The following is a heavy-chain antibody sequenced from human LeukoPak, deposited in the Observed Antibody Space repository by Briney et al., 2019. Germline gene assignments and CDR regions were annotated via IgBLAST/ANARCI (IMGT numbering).Heavy chain of an antibody. J-gene: IGHJ2*01. Sequence: SETLSLTCTVSGGSISSSSYYWGWIRQPPGKGLEWIGEINHSGSTNYNPSLKSRVTISVDTSKNQFSLKLSSVTAADTAVYYCARGRGTVFWPLQYFDLWGRGTLVTVSS. D-gene: IGHD3-16*01. CDR2: INHSGST. V-gene: IGHV4-39*07. CDR1: GGSISSSSYY. CDR3: ARGRGTVFWPLQYFDL.